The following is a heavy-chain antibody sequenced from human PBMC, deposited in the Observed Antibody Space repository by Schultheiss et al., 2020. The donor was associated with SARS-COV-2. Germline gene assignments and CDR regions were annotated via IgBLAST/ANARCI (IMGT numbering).Heavy chain of an antibody. D-gene: IGHD4-11*01. J-gene: IGHJ6*02. Sequence: GGSLRLSCAASGFTFSDYYMSWIRQAPGKGLEWVAVISYDGSNKYYADSVKGRFTISRDNSKNTLYLQMNSLRAEDTAVYYCAKNQHSKIGYYGMDVWGQGTTVTVSS. CDR1: GFTFSDYY. CDR2: ISYDGSNK. CDR3: AKNQHSKIGYYGMDV. V-gene: IGHV3-30*18.